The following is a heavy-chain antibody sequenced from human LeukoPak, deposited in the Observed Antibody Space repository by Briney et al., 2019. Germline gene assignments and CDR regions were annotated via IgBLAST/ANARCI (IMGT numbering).Heavy chain of an antibody. V-gene: IGHV4-39*07. CDR3: ARVYSSSDLDY. D-gene: IGHD6-6*01. Sequence: PSETLSLTCTVSGGSISSSSYYWGWIRQPPGKGLEWIGSIYYSGSTYYNPSLKSRVTISVDTSKNQFSLKLSSVTAADTAVYYCARVYSSSDLDYWGQGTLVTVSS. J-gene: IGHJ4*02. CDR1: GGSISSSSYY. CDR2: IYYSGST.